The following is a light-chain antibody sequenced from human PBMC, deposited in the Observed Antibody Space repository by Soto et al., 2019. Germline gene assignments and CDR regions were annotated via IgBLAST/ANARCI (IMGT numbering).Light chain of an antibody. Sequence: EIVLKQSPGTLSLSPGQRATLSCRASQRLSASDIAWYQQKPGQAPKFLIYGVSSRATGIPDRFSGSGSGTDFTLTISRLEPEDFAVYHCQQYGSSPLITFGQGTRLEN. CDR2: GVS. J-gene: IGKJ5*01. CDR3: QQYGSSPLIT. V-gene: IGKV3-20*01. CDR1: QRLSASD.